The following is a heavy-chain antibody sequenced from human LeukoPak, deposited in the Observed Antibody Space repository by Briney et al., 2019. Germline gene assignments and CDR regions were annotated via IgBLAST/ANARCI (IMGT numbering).Heavy chain of an antibody. CDR3: ARYGNNVDNAFDI. J-gene: IGHJ3*02. Sequence: GGSLRLSCAASAFTVRSYWMSWVRQAPGKGREWVANIKEDGSENYYVDSVKGRFTIYRDNAENSLYLQMNSLRVEDTALYYCARYGNNVDNAFDIWGQGTMVTVSS. D-gene: IGHD4-17*01. CDR2: IKEDGSEN. CDR1: AFTVRSYW. V-gene: IGHV3-7*01.